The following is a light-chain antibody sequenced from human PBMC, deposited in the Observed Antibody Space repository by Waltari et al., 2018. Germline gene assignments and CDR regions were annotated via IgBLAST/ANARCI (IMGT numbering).Light chain of an antibody. CDR1: QSVSSD. V-gene: IGKV3-11*01. CDR2: DAS. J-gene: IGKJ1*01. CDR3: QQRSSWPWT. Sequence: EIVLTQSPATLSLSPGERATLSCRDSQSVSSDLAWYQQKPGQGPRLLIYDASNRATGIPARFSGSGSETDFTLTISSLEPEDFAVYYCQQRSSWPWTFGQGTKVDVK.